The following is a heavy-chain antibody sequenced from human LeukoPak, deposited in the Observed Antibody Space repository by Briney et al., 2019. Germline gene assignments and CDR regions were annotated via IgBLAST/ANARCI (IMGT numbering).Heavy chain of an antibody. Sequence: SETLSLTCTVSGGSISSDGYYWTWIRQHPGKGLEWIGHISYSGDTYYNPSLKSRVTISVDTSKNQFSLRLNSVTAADTAVYYCTRDGPRSSGYPDTWGQGTLVTVSS. CDR1: GGSISSDGYY. CDR2: ISYSGDT. J-gene: IGHJ5*02. V-gene: IGHV4-31*03. D-gene: IGHD3-22*01. CDR3: TRDGPRSSGYPDT.